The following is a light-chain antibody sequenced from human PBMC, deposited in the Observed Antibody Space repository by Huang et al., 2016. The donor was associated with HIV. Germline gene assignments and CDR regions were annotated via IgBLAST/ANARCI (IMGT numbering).Light chain of an antibody. J-gene: IGKJ3*01. CDR1: QGIANY. CDR2: AAS. V-gene: IGKV1-27*01. CDR3: QKYHSAPFT. Sequence: DIQMTQSPSSLSASVGDRVTITCRASQGIANYLAWYQQKPGQVPKLLIYAASTFQSGVPSLFSGSGSGTDFTLTISSLQPEDVATYYCQKYHSAPFTFGPGTKVDIK.